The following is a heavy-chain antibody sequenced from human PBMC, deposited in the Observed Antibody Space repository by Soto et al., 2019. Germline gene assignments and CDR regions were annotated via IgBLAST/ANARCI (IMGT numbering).Heavy chain of an antibody. D-gene: IGHD2-2*01. CDR3: PRGGHCSSTSCFWGYYYYGMDV. V-gene: IGHV1-69*01. J-gene: IGHJ6*02. CDR2: IIPIFGTA. CDR1: GCTFSSYA. Sequence: QVQLVQSGAEVKKPGCSVKVSCMASGCTFSSYAISWVRQAPGQGLEWMGGIIPIFGTANYAQKFQGRVTITADESTSKAYMELSSLRAEDTDVYYCPRGGHCSSTSCFWGYYYYGMDVWGQGTTVTVSS.